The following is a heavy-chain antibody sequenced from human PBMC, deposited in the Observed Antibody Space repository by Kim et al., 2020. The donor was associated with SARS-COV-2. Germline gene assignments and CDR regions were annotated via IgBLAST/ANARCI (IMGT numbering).Heavy chain of an antibody. V-gene: IGHV3-49*04. CDR1: GFTFGDYA. CDR3: TRVEDSSGWYAFSYRENNYFDY. CDR2: IRSKAYGGTT. D-gene: IGHD6-19*01. J-gene: IGHJ4*02. Sequence: GGSLRLSCTASGFTFGDYAMSWVRQAPGKGLEWVGFIRSKAYGGTTEYAASVKGRFTISRDDSKSIAYLQMNSLKTEDTAVYYCTRVEDSSGWYAFSYRENNYFDYWGQGTLVTVSS.